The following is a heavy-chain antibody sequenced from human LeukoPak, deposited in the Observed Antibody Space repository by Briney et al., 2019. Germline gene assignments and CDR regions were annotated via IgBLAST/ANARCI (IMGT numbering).Heavy chain of an antibody. CDR2: MNPNSGNT. J-gene: IGHJ6*02. CDR1: GYNFNSYY. V-gene: IGHV1-8*02. Sequence: GASVKVSCKASGYNFNSYYMNWVRQATGQGLEWMGWMNPNSGNTGYAQKFQGRVTMTRNTSISTAYMELSSLRSEDTAVYYCARWAEILNYYGMDVWGQGTTVTVSS. CDR3: ARWAEILNYYGMDV.